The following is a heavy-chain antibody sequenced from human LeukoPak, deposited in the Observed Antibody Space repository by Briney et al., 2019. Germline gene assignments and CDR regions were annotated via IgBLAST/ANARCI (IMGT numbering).Heavy chain of an antibody. CDR2: ISPGDSDT. Sequence: GESLKISCKGTEYSFTSHCIVWVCQMPGKVLEWMGIISPGDSDTRYSPSFQGQVPISVDKSISTAYLQWSSLKASDTAMYYCARQWELLGDAFDIWGQGTMVTVSS. D-gene: IGHD1-26*01. CDR3: ARQWELLGDAFDI. J-gene: IGHJ3*02. CDR1: EYSFTSHC. V-gene: IGHV5-51*01.